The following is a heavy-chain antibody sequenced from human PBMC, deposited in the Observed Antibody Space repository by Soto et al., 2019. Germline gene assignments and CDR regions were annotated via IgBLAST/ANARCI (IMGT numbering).Heavy chain of an antibody. Sequence: PGGSLRLSCAASGFIFSNHAMSWVRQVPGKGLEWVSGISAGGNLIYYADSVRGRFTMSRDNSKNMLYLQMNSLRAEDTAVYFCAKRQGIGAAAKNFDFWGQGARDTVSS. CDR3: AKRQGIGAAAKNFDF. J-gene: IGHJ4*02. D-gene: IGHD6-13*01. CDR2: ISAGGNLI. CDR1: GFIFSNHA. V-gene: IGHV3-23*01.